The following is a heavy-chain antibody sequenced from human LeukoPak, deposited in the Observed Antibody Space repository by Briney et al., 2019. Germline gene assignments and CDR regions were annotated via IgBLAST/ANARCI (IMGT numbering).Heavy chain of an antibody. CDR2: INPSGGST. J-gene: IGHJ4*02. CDR1: GYTFTSYY. D-gene: IGHD3-3*01. CDR3: ARAGDLEWLLNFDY. V-gene: IGHV1-46*01. Sequence: ASVKVSCKASGYTFTSYYMHWVRQAPGQGLEWMGIINPSGGSTSYAQKFQGRVTMTRDTFISTAYMELSRLRSDDTAVYYCARAGDLEWLLNFDYWGQGTLVTVSS.